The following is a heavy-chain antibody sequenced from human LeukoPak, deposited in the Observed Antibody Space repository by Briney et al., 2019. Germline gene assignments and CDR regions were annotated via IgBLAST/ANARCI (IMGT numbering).Heavy chain of an antibody. CDR3: AGEAYSSRPTTYAFDI. J-gene: IGHJ3*02. V-gene: IGHV1-18*01. D-gene: IGHD6-13*01. CDR1: GYTFTSYG. CDR2: ISAYNGNT. Sequence: ASVKVSCKASGYTFTSYGISWVRQAPGQGLEWMGWISAYNGNTNYAQKLQGRVTMTTDTSTSTAYMELRSLRSDDTAVYYCAGEAYSSRPTTYAFDIWGQVIMVTVSS.